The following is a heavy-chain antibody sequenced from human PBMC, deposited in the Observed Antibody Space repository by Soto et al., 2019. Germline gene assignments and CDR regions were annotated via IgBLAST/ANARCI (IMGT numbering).Heavy chain of an antibody. Sequence: QVQLQESGPGLVKPSGTLSLTCAVSGGSISSSNWWSWVRQPPGKGLEWIGEIYHSGSTNYNPSLKSRVTIAVDTPKNQFSLKLSSVTAADTAVYYCAILNPPIVVVPAAISSWGQGTLVTVSS. J-gene: IGHJ4*02. CDR2: IYHSGST. CDR1: GGSISSSNW. CDR3: AILNPPIVVVPAAISS. V-gene: IGHV4-4*02. D-gene: IGHD2-2*01.